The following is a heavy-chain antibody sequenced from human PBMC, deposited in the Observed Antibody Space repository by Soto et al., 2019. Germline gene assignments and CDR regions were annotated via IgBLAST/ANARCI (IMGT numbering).Heavy chain of an antibody. J-gene: IGHJ6*02. D-gene: IGHD1-26*01. Sequence: GGSLRLSCAASGITFRNYAMNWVRQAPGKGLEWVSGLSGSGDSTHYADSVKGRVTISRDNSKNTLYLQMDSLRGEDTAVYFCAKAFLSPRSGSSFWGEYYSYGMDVWGQGTTVTVSS. V-gene: IGHV3-23*01. CDR2: LSGSGDST. CDR3: AKAFLSPRSGSSFWGEYYSYGMDV. CDR1: GITFRNYA.